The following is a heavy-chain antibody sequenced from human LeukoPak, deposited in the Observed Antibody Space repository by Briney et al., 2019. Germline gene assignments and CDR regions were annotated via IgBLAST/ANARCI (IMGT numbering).Heavy chain of an antibody. V-gene: IGHV3-21*01. CDR1: GFTFSSYT. Sequence: PGGSLRLSCAASGFTFSSYTMNWVRQAPGKGLQWVSSISSSSTYIYSADSVQGRFAVSRDNAKNSLYLQMSSLRAEDTAVYYCAGSITAALKTFDYWGPGVLVTVSS. CDR2: ISSSSTYI. CDR3: AGSITAALKTFDY. J-gene: IGHJ4*02. D-gene: IGHD6-13*01.